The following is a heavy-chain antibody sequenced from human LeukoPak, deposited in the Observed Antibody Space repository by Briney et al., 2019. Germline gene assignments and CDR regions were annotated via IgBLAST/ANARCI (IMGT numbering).Heavy chain of an antibody. CDR2: INHSGST. Sequence: SETLSLTCAVYGGSFSGYYWSWIRQPPGKGLEWIGEINHSGSTNYNPSLKSRVTISVDTSKNQFSLKLSSVTAADTAVYYCARGLRDPIVVVVAATGWFDPWGQGTLVTVSS. J-gene: IGHJ5*02. V-gene: IGHV4-34*01. CDR1: GGSFSGYY. D-gene: IGHD2-15*01. CDR3: ARGLRDPIVVVVAATGWFDP.